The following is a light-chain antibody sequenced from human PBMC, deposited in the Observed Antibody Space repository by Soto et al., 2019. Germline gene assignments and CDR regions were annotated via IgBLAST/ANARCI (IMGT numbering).Light chain of an antibody. CDR1: SSVVGNYDS. V-gene: IGLV2-8*01. CDR2: EVN. CDR3: SSYAGSNNDV. Sequence: QSALTQPPSASGSPGQSVTISCTGTSSVVGNYDSVSWYQHHPGKAPQAVIYEVNKRPSGVPDRFSGSKSGNTASLTVSGLQAEDEGDYYCSSYAGSNNDVFGTGTKVTVL. J-gene: IGLJ1*01.